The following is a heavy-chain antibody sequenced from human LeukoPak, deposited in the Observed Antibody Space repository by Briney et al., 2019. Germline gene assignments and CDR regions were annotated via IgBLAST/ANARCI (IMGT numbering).Heavy chain of an antibody. Sequence: GGSLRLSCAASGFTFSSYSMNWVRQAPGKGLEWVSYISSSGYTVYYPDSVKGRFTISRDNAKNTLYLQMNSLRAEDTAVYYCASDYYDSSGYYFRPSSLPHYWGQGTQVSVSS. V-gene: IGHV3-48*04. J-gene: IGHJ4*02. CDR3: ASDYYDSSGYYFRPSSLPHY. CDR1: GFTFSSYS. CDR2: ISSSGYTV. D-gene: IGHD3-22*01.